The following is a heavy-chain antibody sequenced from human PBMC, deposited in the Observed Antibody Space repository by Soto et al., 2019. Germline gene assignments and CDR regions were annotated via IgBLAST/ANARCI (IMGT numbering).Heavy chain of an antibody. CDR1: GFSLSTSGVS. CDR3: ANRVGSRGSFVY. D-gene: IGHD6-25*01. CDR2: IFWNDDK. J-gene: IGHJ4*02. V-gene: IGHV2-5*01. Sequence: QITLKKSGPTLVKPTQTVTLTCTFSGFSLSTSGVSVGWIRQPPGKALDRLAFIFWNDDKRYRPSLKSRLAITKENSKKQVVLTMTNVDPADTATYCCANRVGSRGSFVYWGQGTRVTVSS.